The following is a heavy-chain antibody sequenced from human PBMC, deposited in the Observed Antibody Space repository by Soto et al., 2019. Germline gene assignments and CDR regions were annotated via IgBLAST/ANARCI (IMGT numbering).Heavy chain of an antibody. CDR1: GGSFSGYY. J-gene: IGHJ6*03. CDR3: ARGSPTVTTIPYHYYMDV. V-gene: IGHV4-34*01. D-gene: IGHD4-4*01. CDR2: INHSGST. Sequence: SETLSLTCAVYGGSFSGYYWSWIRQPPGKGLEWIGEINHSGSTNYNPSLKSRVTISVDTSKNQFSPKLSSVTAADTAVYYCARGSPTVTTIPYHYYMDVWGKGTTVTVSS.